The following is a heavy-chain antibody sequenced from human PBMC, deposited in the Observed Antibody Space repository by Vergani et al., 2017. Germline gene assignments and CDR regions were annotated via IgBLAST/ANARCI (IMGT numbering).Heavy chain of an antibody. V-gene: IGHV3-9*01. D-gene: IGHD3-3*01. CDR3: ARDSPLRFLEWLSGWFDP. Sequence: EVQLVESGGGLVQPGRSLRLSCAASGFTFDDYAMHWVRQAPGKGLEWVSGISWNSGSIGYADSVKGRFTISRDNAKNSLYLQMNSLRAEDTAVYYCARDSPLRFLEWLSGWFDPWGQGTLVTVSS. J-gene: IGHJ5*02. CDR2: ISWNSGSI. CDR1: GFTFDDYA.